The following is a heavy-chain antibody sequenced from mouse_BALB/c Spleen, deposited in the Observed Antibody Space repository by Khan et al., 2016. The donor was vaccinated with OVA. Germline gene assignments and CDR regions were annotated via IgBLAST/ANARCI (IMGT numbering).Heavy chain of an antibody. CDR2: ISPGSGDT. D-gene: IGHD1-2*01. V-gene: IGHV1-77*01. Sequence: QVQLQQSGAELARPGASVKLSCKASGYTFTDYYINWVKLRTGQGLEWIGEISPGSGDTYYNESFKGKATLTADKSSSTAYMQLSSLTSEASAVYFCARRNYFGYTFAFWGQGTLVTCSA. J-gene: IGHJ3*01. CDR1: GYTFTDYY. CDR3: ARRNYFGYTFAF.